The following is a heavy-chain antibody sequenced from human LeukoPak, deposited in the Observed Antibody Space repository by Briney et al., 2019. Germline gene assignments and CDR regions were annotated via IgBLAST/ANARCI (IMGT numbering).Heavy chain of an antibody. CDR1: GFTFSSYE. J-gene: IGHJ3*02. CDR2: ISSSGSTI. CDR3: AREQLLYYYDSSGYNKDDAFDI. V-gene: IGHV3-48*03. D-gene: IGHD3-22*01. Sequence: GGSLRLSCAASGFTFSSYEMNWVRQAPGKGLEWVSYISSSGSTIYYADSVKGRFTISRDNAKNSLYLQMNSLRAEDTAVYYCAREQLLYYYDSSGYNKDDAFDIWGQGTMVTVSS.